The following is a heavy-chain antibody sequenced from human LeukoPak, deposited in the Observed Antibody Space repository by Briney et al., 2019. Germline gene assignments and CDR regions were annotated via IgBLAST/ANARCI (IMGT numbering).Heavy chain of an antibody. CDR1: GGSISSSAYH. CDR2: INYSGST. V-gene: IGHV4-39*07. Sequence: SETLSLTCTVSGGSISSSAYHWGWIRQPPGKGLEWIGTINYSGSTYYNPSLKSRVTISVDTSKNQFSLKLSSVTAADTAVYYCARTTAAGSLRWFDPWGQGTLVTVSS. D-gene: IGHD6-13*01. J-gene: IGHJ5*02. CDR3: ARTTAAGSLRWFDP.